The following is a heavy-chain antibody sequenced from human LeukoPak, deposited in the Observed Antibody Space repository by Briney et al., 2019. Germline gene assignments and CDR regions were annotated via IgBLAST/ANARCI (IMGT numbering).Heavy chain of an antibody. V-gene: IGHV1-46*03. CDR2: INPSGGST. J-gene: IGHJ4*02. CDR3: AQLESTDY. D-gene: IGHD1-1*01. Sequence: GASVKVSCKASGYTFTSYGLSWVRQAPGQGLEWMGIINPSGGSTSYAQKFQGRVTMTRDTSISTAYMELSRLRSDDTAVYYCAQLESTDYWGQGTLVTVSS. CDR1: GYTFTSYG.